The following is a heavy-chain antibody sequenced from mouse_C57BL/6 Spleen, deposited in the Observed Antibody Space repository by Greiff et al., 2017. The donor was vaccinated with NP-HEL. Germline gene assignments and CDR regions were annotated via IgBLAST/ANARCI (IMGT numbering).Heavy chain of an antibody. CDR2: INPGSGGT. Sequence: QVQLKQSGAELVRPGTSVKVSCKASGYAFTNYLIEWVKQRPGQGLEWIGVINPGSGGTNYNEKFKGKATLTADKSSSTAYMQLSSLTSEDSAVYFCARSPSITTSYYFDYWGQGTTLTVSS. CDR3: ARSPSITTSYYFDY. D-gene: IGHD1-1*01. CDR1: GYAFTNYL. J-gene: IGHJ2*01. V-gene: IGHV1-54*01.